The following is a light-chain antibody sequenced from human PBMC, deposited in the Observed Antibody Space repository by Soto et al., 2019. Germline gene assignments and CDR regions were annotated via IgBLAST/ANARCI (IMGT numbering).Light chain of an antibody. CDR3: QQTYVAPVT. CDR1: QNIKSF. CDR2: ATS. V-gene: IGKV1-39*01. J-gene: IGKJ4*01. Sequence: DIQMTQSPSSLSPSVGERVTITCRASQNIKSFLNWYQQKPGKAPKLLIYATSSVQSGVPARFSGGRSGTDFSLSISSLQPEDFATYYCQQTYVAPVTFGGGTKVEI.